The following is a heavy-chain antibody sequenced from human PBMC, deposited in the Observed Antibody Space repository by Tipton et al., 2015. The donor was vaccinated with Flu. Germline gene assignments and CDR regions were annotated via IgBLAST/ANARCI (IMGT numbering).Heavy chain of an antibody. Sequence: QVQLVQSGAGVKKPGASVKISCQASGFNFNTFYLHWVRQAPGQGLEWIGILNPSGTRIIYAQKFQDRVTLTTDPSTRTIYLELTSLKSDDTATYYCARDRGSSWQIAHWGQGTLVTVSS. D-gene: IGHD6-13*01. J-gene: IGHJ4*02. CDR1: GFNFNTFY. V-gene: IGHV1-46*02. CDR2: LNPSGTRI. CDR3: ARDRGSSWQIAH.